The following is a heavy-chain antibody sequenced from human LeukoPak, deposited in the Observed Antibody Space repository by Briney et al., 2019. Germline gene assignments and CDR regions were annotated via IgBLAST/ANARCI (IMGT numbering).Heavy chain of an antibody. J-gene: IGHJ3*02. D-gene: IGHD3-10*01. V-gene: IGHV3-73*01. CDR2: IRSKANSYAT. CDR1: GFTFSSYW. Sequence: GGSLRLSCAASGFTFSSYWMSWVRQASGKGLEWVGRIRSKANSYATAYAASVKGRFTISRDDSKNTAYLQMNSLKTEDTAVYYCSRHILLWFGEPTYDAFDIWGQGTMVTVSS. CDR3: SRHILLWFGEPTYDAFDI.